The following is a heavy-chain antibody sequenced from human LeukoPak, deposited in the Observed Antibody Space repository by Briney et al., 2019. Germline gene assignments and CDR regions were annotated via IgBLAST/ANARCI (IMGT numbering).Heavy chain of an antibody. V-gene: IGHV4-30-2*01. CDR1: GGSISSGGYS. CDR2: IYHSGST. CDR3: ARGDGGNSHYFDY. Sequence: RASETLSLTCTVSGGSISSGGYSWSWIRQPPGKGLEWIGYIYHSGSTYYNPSLKSRVTISVDRSKNQFSLKLSSVTAADTAVYYCARGDGGNSHYFDYWGQGTLVTVSS. D-gene: IGHD4-23*01. J-gene: IGHJ4*02.